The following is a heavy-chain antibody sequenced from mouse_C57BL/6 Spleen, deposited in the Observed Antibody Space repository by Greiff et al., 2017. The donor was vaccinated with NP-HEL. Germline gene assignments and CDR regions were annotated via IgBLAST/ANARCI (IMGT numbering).Heavy chain of an antibody. D-gene: IGHD1-1*01. J-gene: IGHJ4*01. CDR1: GYAFSSSW. CDR3: ARSALLATYAMDY. V-gene: IGHV1-82*01. CDR2: IYPGDGDT. Sequence: QVQLKESGPELVKPGASVKISCKASGYAFSSSWMNWVKQRPGKGLEWIGRIYPGDGDTNYNGKFKGKATLTADKSSSTAYMQLSSLTSEDSAVYFCARSALLATYAMDYWGQGTSVTVSS.